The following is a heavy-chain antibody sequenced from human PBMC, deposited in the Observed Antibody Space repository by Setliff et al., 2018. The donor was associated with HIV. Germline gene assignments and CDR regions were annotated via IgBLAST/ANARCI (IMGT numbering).Heavy chain of an antibody. J-gene: IGHJ4*02. CDR2: VRHDGDVQ. V-gene: IGHV3-30*02. CDR1: GFTISSYH. D-gene: IGHD2-15*01. CDR3: ARDFSWATDS. Sequence: QPGGSLRLSCAASGFTISSYHIHWVRQAPGKGLEWVAFVRHDGDVQIYADSVKGRFTASRDNPKNTVSLQLNSLRIEDTAVYYCARDFSWATDSWGQGTLVTVS.